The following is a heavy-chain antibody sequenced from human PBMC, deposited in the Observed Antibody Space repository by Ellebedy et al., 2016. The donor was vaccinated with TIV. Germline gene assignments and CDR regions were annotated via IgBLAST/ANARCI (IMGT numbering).Heavy chain of an antibody. V-gene: IGHV3-11*01. D-gene: IGHD4-17*01. CDR1: GFTFSDYY. CDR2: ISSSGSTI. J-gene: IGHJ4*02. Sequence: PGGSLRLSCAASGFTFSDYYMSWIRQAPGKGLEWVSYISSSGSTIYYADSVKGRFTISRDNAKNSLYLQMNSLRAEDTAVYYCARVLNDYGDYRVQPHFDFWGQGTLVTVSS. CDR3: ARVLNDYGDYRVQPHFDF.